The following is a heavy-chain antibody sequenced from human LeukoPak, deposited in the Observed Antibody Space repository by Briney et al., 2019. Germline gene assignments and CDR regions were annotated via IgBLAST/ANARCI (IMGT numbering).Heavy chain of an antibody. J-gene: IGHJ4*02. D-gene: IGHD3-10*01. CDR3: ARGPYGSGSYYNQY. CDR2: ISPSGGST. V-gene: IGHV1-46*01. Sequence: GASVKVSCKAFGYTFTSNYMHWVRQAPGQGPEWMGVISPSGGSTTYAQKFQGRVTITRNTSISTAYMELSSLRSEDTAVYYCARGPYGSGSYYNQYWGQGTLVTVSS. CDR1: GYTFTSNY.